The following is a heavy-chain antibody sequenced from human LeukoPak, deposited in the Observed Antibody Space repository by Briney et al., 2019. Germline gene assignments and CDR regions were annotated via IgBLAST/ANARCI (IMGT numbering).Heavy chain of an antibody. CDR2: INHSGST. Sequence: PSETLSLTCAVYGGSFSGYYWSWIRQPPGKGLEWIGEINHSGSTYYNPSLKSRVTISVDTSKNQFSLKLSSVTAADTAVYYCARDGYGEGALVYWGQGTLVTVSS. V-gene: IGHV4-34*09. CDR3: ARDGYGEGALVY. CDR1: GGSFSGYY. D-gene: IGHD4-17*01. J-gene: IGHJ4*02.